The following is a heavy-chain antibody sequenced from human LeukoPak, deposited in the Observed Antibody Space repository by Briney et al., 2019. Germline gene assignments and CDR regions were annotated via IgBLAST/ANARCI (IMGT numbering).Heavy chain of an antibody. CDR3: ARDQRVGATGSHYYYYYMDV. D-gene: IGHD1-26*01. J-gene: IGHJ6*03. V-gene: IGHV1-2*02. CDR1: GYTFTGYY. CDR2: INPNSGGT. Sequence: ASVKVSCKASGYTFTGYYMHWVRQAPGQGLEWMGWINPNSGGTNYAQKFQGRVTMTRDTSISTAYMELSRLRSDDTAVYYCARDQRVGATGSHYYYYYMDVWGKGTTVTISS.